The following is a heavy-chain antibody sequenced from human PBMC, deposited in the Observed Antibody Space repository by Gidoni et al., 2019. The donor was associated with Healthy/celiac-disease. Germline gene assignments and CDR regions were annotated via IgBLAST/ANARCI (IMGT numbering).Heavy chain of an antibody. V-gene: IGHV3-21*01. J-gene: IGHJ4*02. Sequence: EVQLMESGGGLVKPGGSLRLSCAASEFTFRSYSMNWVRQAPGKGLEWVSSISSSSSYIYYADAVKGRFTISRDNAKNSLYLQMNSLRAEDTAVYYCARVMSVYNWNLTPYYFDYWGQGTLVTVSS. D-gene: IGHD1-7*01. CDR3: ARVMSVYNWNLTPYYFDY. CDR1: EFTFRSYS. CDR2: ISSSSSYI.